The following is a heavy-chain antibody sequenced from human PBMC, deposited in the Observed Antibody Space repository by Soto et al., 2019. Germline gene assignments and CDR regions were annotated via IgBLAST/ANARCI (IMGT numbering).Heavy chain of an antibody. CDR2: IIPILGIA. CDR3: ASGGSIVRSYGMDV. Sequence: GASVKVSCKASGGTFSSYTISWVRQAPGQGLEWMGRIIPILGIANYAQKFQGRVTITADKSTSTVYMELSSLRSEDTAVYYCASGGSIVRSYGMDVWGQGTTVTVSS. D-gene: IGHD2-8*01. CDR1: GGTFSSYT. J-gene: IGHJ6*02. V-gene: IGHV1-69*02.